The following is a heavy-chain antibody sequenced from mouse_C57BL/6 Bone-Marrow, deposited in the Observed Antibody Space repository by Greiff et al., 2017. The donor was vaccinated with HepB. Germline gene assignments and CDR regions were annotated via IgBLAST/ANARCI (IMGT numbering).Heavy chain of an antibody. D-gene: IGHD1-1*01. CDR2: ISSGSSTI. J-gene: IGHJ2*01. V-gene: IGHV5-17*01. Sequence: EVKLVESGGGLVKPGGSLKLSCAASGFTFSDYGMHWVRQTPEKGLEWVAYISSGSSTIYYADTVKGRFTISRDNAKNTLVLQMTSLRSEDTAMYYCARCTGVVPDYGGQGTALTVSS. CDR3: ARCTGVVPDY. CDR1: GFTFSDYG.